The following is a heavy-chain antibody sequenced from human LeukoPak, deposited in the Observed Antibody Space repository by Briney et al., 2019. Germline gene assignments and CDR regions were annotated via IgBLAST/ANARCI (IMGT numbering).Heavy chain of an antibody. V-gene: IGHV4-34*01. D-gene: IGHD2-2*03. CDR2: INHSGST. CDR1: GGSFSGYY. Sequence: PSETLSLTCAVYGGSFSGYYWSWIRQPPGKGLEWIGEINHSGSTNYNPSLKSRVTISVDTSKNQFSLKLSSVTAADTAVYYCARRVVALDIVVPFDYWGQGTLVTVSS. J-gene: IGHJ4*02. CDR3: ARRVVALDIVVPFDY.